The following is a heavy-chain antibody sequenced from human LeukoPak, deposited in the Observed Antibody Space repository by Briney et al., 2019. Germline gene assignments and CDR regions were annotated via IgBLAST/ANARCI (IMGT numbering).Heavy chain of an antibody. CDR2: INPYSGAT. J-gene: IGHJ6*03. CDR1: GYTFTGYY. D-gene: IGHD3-10*01. CDR3: ARDGYYYGSGSYPNPRGRYYYYMDV. Sequence: ASVKVSCKASGYTFTGYYMHWVRQAPGQGLEWMGWINPYSGATHYAQTFQGRVTMTSDTSINTAHMDLSRLRSDDTAVYFCARDGYYYGSGSYPNPRGRYYYYMDVWGKGTTVTISS. V-gene: IGHV1-2*02.